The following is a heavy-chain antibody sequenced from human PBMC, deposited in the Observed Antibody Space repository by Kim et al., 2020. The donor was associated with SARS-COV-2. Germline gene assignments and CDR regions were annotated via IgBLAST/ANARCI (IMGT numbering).Heavy chain of an antibody. CDR2: IYYSGST. Sequence: SETLSLTCTVSGGSISSGGYYWSWIRQHPGKGLEWIGYIYYSGSTYYNPSLKSRVTISVDTSKNQFSLKLSSVTAADTAVYYCARAHRTIFGVVEYMDVWGQGTTDTVSS. D-gene: IGHD3-3*01. V-gene: IGHV4-31*03. CDR1: GGSISSGGYY. J-gene: IGHJ6*02. CDR3: ARAHRTIFGVVEYMDV.